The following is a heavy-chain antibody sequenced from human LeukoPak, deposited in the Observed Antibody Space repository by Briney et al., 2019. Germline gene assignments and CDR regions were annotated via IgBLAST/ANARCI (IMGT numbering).Heavy chain of an antibody. Sequence: KPSETLSLTCTVSGGSISSYYWSWVRQPPGKGLEWIGEINHSGSTNYNPSLKSRVTISVDTSKNQFSLKLSSVTAADTAVYYCARHSFQRIYYDSSGYYPTYFDYWGQGTLVTVSS. CDR2: INHSGST. CDR3: ARHSFQRIYYDSSGYYPTYFDY. D-gene: IGHD3-22*01. V-gene: IGHV4-34*01. CDR1: GGSISSYY. J-gene: IGHJ4*02.